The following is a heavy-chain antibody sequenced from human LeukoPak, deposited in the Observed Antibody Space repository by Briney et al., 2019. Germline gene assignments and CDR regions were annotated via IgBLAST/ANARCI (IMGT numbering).Heavy chain of an antibody. CDR2: INHSGST. CDR1: GGSFSGYY. D-gene: IGHD3-22*01. CDR3: ARLPYYYDSSGLYWCFDL. J-gene: IGHJ2*01. Sequence: SETLSLTCAVYGGSFSGYYWSWIRQPPGEGLEWIGEINHSGSTNYNPSLKGRVTISVDTSKNQFSLKLSSVTAADTAVYYCARLPYYYDSSGLYWCFDLWGRGTLVTVSS. V-gene: IGHV4-34*01.